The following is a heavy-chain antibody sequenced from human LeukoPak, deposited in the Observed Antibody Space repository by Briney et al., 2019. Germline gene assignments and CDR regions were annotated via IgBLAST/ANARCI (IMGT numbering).Heavy chain of an antibody. CDR3: ARAYASGKSTDY. CDR2: IYYSGST. D-gene: IGHD2/OR15-2a*01. CDR1: GDSISSYN. V-gene: IGHV4-59*01. Sequence: SETLSLTCTVSGDSISSYNWCWSWHRPGQGLGWIGYIYYSGSTNYNPSLKSRVTISVDTSKNQFSLKLSSVTAADTAVYYCARAYASGKSTDYWGQGILLTVSS. J-gene: IGHJ4*02.